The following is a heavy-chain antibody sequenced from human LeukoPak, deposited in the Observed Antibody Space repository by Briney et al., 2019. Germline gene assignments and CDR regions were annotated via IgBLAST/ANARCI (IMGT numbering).Heavy chain of an antibody. CDR2: ISGSGGST. J-gene: IGHJ4*02. CDR1: GFTFSSYT. D-gene: IGHD3-22*01. V-gene: IGHV3-23*01. CDR3: AKDRGYYDY. Sequence: GGSLRLSCTASGFTFSSYTMTWVRQAPGKGLEWVSAISGSGGSTYYADSVKGRFTISRDNSKNTLYLQMNSLRAEDTAVYYCAKDRGYYDYWGQGTLVTVSS.